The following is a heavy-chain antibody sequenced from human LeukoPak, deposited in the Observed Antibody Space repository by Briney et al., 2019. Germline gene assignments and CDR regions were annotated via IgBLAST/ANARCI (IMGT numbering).Heavy chain of an antibody. CDR3: ARSARYFDVDY. CDR2: MNPNSGNT. V-gene: IGHV1-8*03. CDR1: GYTFTSYD. Sequence: ASVKVSCKASGYTFTSYDINWVRQATGQGLEWMGWMNPNSGNTGYAQKFQGRVTITRNTSISTAYMELSSLRSEDTAVYYCARSARYFDVDYWGQGTLVTASS. J-gene: IGHJ4*02. D-gene: IGHD2/OR15-2a*01.